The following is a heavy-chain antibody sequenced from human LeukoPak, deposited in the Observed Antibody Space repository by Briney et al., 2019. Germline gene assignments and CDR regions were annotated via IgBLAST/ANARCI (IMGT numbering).Heavy chain of an antibody. CDR3: ARDKLGLGELSLYDQ. J-gene: IGHJ5*02. D-gene: IGHD3-16*02. CDR1: GYTLTGYY. V-gene: IGHV1-2*02. Sequence: ASVKVSCKASGYTLTGYYMHWVRQAPGQGLEWMGWINPNSGGTKYAQKFQGRVTMTRDTSISTAYMELSRLRSDDTAMYYCARDKLGLGELSLYDQWGQGTLVTVFS. CDR2: INPNSGGT.